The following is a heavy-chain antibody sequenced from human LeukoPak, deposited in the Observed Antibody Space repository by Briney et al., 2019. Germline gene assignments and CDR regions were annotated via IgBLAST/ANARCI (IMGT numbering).Heavy chain of an antibody. Sequence: KPSETLSLTCTVSGGSISGSNYYWGWIRQPPGKGLEWIGSILDSASIYYNPSLKSRVTISVDTSKNQFSLKLTSVTAAGTAVYYCARRVQWRLGIDYWGQGTPVTVSS. CDR1: GGSISGSNYY. D-gene: IGHD6-19*01. V-gene: IGHV4-39*01. J-gene: IGHJ4*02. CDR3: ARRVQWRLGIDY. CDR2: ILDSASI.